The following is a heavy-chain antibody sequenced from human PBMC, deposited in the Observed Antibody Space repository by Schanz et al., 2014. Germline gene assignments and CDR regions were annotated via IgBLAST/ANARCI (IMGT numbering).Heavy chain of an antibody. CDR3: AKDAENTAMITDYFDY. Sequence: EVQLLESGGGLVQPGGSLRLSCAASGFTFSAYAMTWVRQIPGKGLEWVSAISASGGTTYYADSVKGRFTISRDNSKTTVYLQMNSLRAEDTAVYYGAKDAENTAMITDYFDYWGQGTLVTVSS. J-gene: IGHJ4*02. CDR2: ISASGGTT. D-gene: IGHD5-18*01. V-gene: IGHV3-23*01. CDR1: GFTFSAYA.